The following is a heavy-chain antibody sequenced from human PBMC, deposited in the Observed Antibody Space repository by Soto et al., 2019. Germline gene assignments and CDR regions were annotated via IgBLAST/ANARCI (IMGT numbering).Heavy chain of an antibody. J-gene: IGHJ4*02. CDR1: GFTFSTYW. D-gene: IGHD3-10*01. Sequence: AGGSLRLSCAASGFTFSTYWMNWVRQAPGEGLEWVANIKQDGSEKYYVDSVKGRFTISRDNAKNSLYLQMNSLTAEDTAVYYCARPGFKLWFGELEWGQGTLVTVSS. CDR3: ARPGFKLWFGELE. CDR2: IKQDGSEK. V-gene: IGHV3-7*01.